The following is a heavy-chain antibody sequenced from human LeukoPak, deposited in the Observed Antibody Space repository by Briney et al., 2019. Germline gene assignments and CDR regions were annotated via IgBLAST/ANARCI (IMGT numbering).Heavy chain of an antibody. CDR1: GFTFSSYS. CDR2: ISSSSSYI. Sequence: GGSLRLSCAASGFTFSSYSMNWVRQAPGKGLEWVSSISSSSSYIYYADSVKGRFTISRDNAKNSLYLQMNSLRAEDTAVCYCARDLYGSGWNYYYYYGMDVWGQGTTVTVSS. CDR3: ARDLYGSGWNYYYYYGMDV. D-gene: IGHD6-19*01. J-gene: IGHJ6*02. V-gene: IGHV3-21*01.